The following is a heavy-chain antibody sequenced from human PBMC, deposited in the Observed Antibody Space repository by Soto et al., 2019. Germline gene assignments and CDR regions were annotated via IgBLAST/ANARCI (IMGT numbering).Heavy chain of an antibody. D-gene: IGHD1-7*01. Sequence: QVHLEQSGAEVKKPGASVKVPCKASGYTFTTYEINWVRQAPGQGLEWMAWINPKSGNTGYAQKFQGRVTMTSKTPISTAYMELSGLRSEDMAVYYCARGMKRGWNSLGGYYFDSRGQGTLVSVSP. CDR1: GYTFTTYE. J-gene: IGHJ4*02. V-gene: IGHV1-8*01. CDR3: ARGMKRGWNSLGGYYFDS. CDR2: INPKSGNT.